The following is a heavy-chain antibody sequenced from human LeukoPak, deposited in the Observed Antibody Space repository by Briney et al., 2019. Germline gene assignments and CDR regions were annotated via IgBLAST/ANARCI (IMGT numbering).Heavy chain of an antibody. D-gene: IGHD3-16*01. CDR2: VYYSGST. CDR1: TASISDYY. V-gene: IGHV4-59*08. CDR3: ASAASGGVWYFDL. J-gene: IGHJ2*01. Sequence: PSETLSLTCTVSTASISDYYWSWIRQPPGKGLEWIGYVYYSGSTSYNPALKSRVTISLDTSKNQFSLKLSSVTAADTAVYYCASAASGGVWYFDLWGRGTLVTVSS.